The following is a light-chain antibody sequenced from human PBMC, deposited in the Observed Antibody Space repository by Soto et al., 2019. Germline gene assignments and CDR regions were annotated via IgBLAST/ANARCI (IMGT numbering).Light chain of an antibody. V-gene: IGKV3-11*01. CDR2: DAS. Sequence: LVLTQSPPTLSLSHGEIATLSCLASQSVSSYLAWYQQKPGQAPRLLIYDASNRATGIPARFSGSGSGTDFTLTISSLEPEDFAVYYCQQRSNWPWTFGQGSKVDIK. CDR1: QSVSSY. CDR3: QQRSNWPWT. J-gene: IGKJ1*01.